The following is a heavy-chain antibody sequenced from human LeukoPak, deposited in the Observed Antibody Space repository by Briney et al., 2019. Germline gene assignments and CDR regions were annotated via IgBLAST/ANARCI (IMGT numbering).Heavy chain of an antibody. V-gene: IGHV3-30*02. J-gene: IGHJ5*02. D-gene: IGHD6-6*01. CDR2: IRYDGSNK. CDR1: GFTFSSYG. Sequence: GGSLRLSCAASGFTFSSYGMHWVRQAPGKGLEWVAFIRYDGSNKYYADSVKGRFTISRDNSKNTLYLQMNSLRAEDTAVYYCAKDLTRVAARPGNWFDPWGQGTPVTVSS. CDR3: AKDLTRVAARPGNWFDP.